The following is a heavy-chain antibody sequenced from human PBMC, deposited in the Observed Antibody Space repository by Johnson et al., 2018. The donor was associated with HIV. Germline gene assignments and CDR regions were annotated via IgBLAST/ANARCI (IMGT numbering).Heavy chain of an antibody. Sequence: VQLVESGGGVVQPGRSLRLSCAASGLTVRSNYMSWVRQAPGKGLEWVSGISWNSGSIGYVDSVKGRFTISRDNAKNSQYLQMNSLRAEDTALYYCARGRGRNCYTGAFDIWGQGTMVTVSA. CDR3: ARGRGRNCYTGAFDI. V-gene: IGHV3-9*01. CDR2: ISWNSGSI. J-gene: IGHJ3*02. D-gene: IGHD1-1*01. CDR1: GLTVRSNY.